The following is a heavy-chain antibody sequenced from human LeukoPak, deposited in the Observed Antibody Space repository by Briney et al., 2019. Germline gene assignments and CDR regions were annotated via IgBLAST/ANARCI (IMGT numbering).Heavy chain of an antibody. V-gene: IGHV1-69*04. D-gene: IGHD3-16*02. CDR3: ASLSQEDAFDI. CDR1: GGTFSSCA. J-gene: IGHJ3*02. Sequence: ASVKVSCKASGGTFSSCAIGRVRQAPGQGLEWMGRIIPILGIANYAQKFQGRVTMTRDTSISTAYMELSRLRSDDTAVYYCASLSQEDAFDIWGQGTMVTVSS. CDR2: IIPILGIA.